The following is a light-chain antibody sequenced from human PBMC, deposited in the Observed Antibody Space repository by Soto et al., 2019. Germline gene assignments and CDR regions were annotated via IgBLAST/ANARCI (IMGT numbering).Light chain of an antibody. V-gene: IGKV3-20*01. Sequence: EIVLTQSPGTLSLSPGEEATLNCRASQSVDSNYLAWYQQKPGQTPRLIVYGASGRADGIPHSFCGSGFWADFTLTISKVEPEDFAVYDCQQYGTPRSVTFGQGTRLEIK. J-gene: IGKJ5*01. CDR1: QSVDSNY. CDR2: GAS. CDR3: QQYGTPRSVT.